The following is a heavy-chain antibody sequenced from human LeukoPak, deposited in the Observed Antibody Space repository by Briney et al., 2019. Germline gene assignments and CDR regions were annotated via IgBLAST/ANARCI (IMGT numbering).Heavy chain of an antibody. Sequence: PSETLSLTCTVSGGSISSYYWSWIRQPPGKGLEWIGYIYYSGSTNYNPSLKSRVTISVDTSKNQFSLKLSSVTAADTAVYYCARQYYYDGSGYLDYWGQGTLVTVSS. CDR1: GGSISSYY. J-gene: IGHJ4*02. D-gene: IGHD3-22*01. V-gene: IGHV4-59*08. CDR2: IYYSGST. CDR3: ARQYYYDGSGYLDY.